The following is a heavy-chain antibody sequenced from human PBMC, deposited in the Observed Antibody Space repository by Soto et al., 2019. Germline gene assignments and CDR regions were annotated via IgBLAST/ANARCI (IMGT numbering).Heavy chain of an antibody. J-gene: IGHJ4*02. V-gene: IGHV3-48*01. D-gene: IGHD6-13*01. Sequence: PGGSLRLSCAASGFTFSSYSMNWVRQAPGKGLEWVSYISSSSSTIYYADSVKGRFTISRDNAKNSLYLQMTSLRAEDTAVYYCARPLSLSTPAAGKITSVDWGQGTLVTGSS. CDR2: ISSSSSTI. CDR1: GFTFSSYS. CDR3: ARPLSLSTPAAGKITSVD.